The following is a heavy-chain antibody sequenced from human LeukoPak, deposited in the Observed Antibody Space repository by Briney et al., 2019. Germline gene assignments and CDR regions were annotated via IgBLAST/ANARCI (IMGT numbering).Heavy chain of an antibody. CDR3: AKGGCSGGSCYFEY. V-gene: IGHV3-30*18. Sequence: AGGSLRLSCAASGFTFNSNGMHWVRQAPGKGLEWVAVISYDGSNKYYADSVKGRFTISRDNSKNTLNLQMNSLRAEDTAVYYCAKGGCSGGSCYFEYWGQGTLVTVSS. J-gene: IGHJ4*02. D-gene: IGHD2-15*01. CDR1: GFTFNSNG. CDR2: ISYDGSNK.